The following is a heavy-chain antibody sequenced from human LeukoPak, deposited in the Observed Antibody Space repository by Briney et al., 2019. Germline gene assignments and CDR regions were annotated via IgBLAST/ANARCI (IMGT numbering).Heavy chain of an antibody. V-gene: IGHV3-7*04. CDR2: IKKDGSEK. Sequence: PGGSLRLSCAASGFTFSSYWMSWVRQAPGKGLEWVANIKKDGSEKYYVDSVKGRFTISRDNAKTSLFLQMNSLRAEDTAVYYCARGFSNYGHYFNYWGQGILVTVSS. J-gene: IGHJ4*02. CDR1: GFTFSSYW. D-gene: IGHD4-11*01. CDR3: ARGFSNYGHYFNY.